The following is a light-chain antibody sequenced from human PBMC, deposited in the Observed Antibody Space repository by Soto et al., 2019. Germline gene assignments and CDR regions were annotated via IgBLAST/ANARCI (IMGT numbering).Light chain of an antibody. CDR3: AAWDDSLNGYV. Sequence: QPVLTQPPSASGTPGQRVTISCSGSGSNIGSNTVSWYQQLPGTAPKVLIYSNNQRPSGVPDRFPGSKSGTSASLAISGLQSEDEADYFCAAWDDSLNGYVFGTGTKVTVL. J-gene: IGLJ1*01. CDR2: SNN. CDR1: GSNIGSNT. V-gene: IGLV1-44*01.